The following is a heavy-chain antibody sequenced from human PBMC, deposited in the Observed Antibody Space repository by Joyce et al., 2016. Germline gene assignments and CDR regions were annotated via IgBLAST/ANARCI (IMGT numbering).Heavy chain of an antibody. V-gene: IGHV3-11*01. J-gene: IGHJ6*02. CDR3: ARGPGYCSTTTCSPGDGMDV. CDR1: GFTFSDYY. Sequence: QVQLVESGGGLVKPGGSLRLSCAASGFTFSDYYMSWIRQAPGKGLEWGSYISSTGSTIYYADSGKGRFTMSRNNAKNSLYLQMNSLRAEDTAVYYCARGPGYCSTTTCSPGDGMDVWGQGTTVTVSS. CDR2: ISSTGSTI. D-gene: IGHD2-2*01.